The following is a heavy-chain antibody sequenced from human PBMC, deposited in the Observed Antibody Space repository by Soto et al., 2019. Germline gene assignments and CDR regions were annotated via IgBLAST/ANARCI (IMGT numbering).Heavy chain of an antibody. J-gene: IGHJ5*02. D-gene: IGHD2-2*01. V-gene: IGHV4-34*01. CDR1: GGSFSGYY. CDR2: INHSGST. Sequence: SETLSLTCAVYGGSFSGYYWSWICQPPGKGLEWIGEINHSGSTNYNPSLKSRVTISVDTSKNQFSLKLSSVTAADTAVYYCARGIVVVPAAIPFDPWGQGTLVTVSS. CDR3: ARGIVVVPAAIPFDP.